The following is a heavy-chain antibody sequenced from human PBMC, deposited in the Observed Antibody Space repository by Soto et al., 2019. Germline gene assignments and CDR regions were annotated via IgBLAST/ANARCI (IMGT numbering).Heavy chain of an antibody. CDR3: ARGGYDSSGYYPNEYYGMEV. CDR2: IIPIFGTA. Sequence: QVQLVQSGAEVKKPGSSVKVSCKASGGTFSSYAISWVRQAPGQGLEWMGGIIPIFGTANYAQKFQGRVTNTADESTSTAYMGLSSLRSEDTAVYYCARGGYDSSGYYPNEYYGMEVWGQGTTVTVSS. D-gene: IGHD3-22*01. V-gene: IGHV1-69*01. CDR1: GGTFSSYA. J-gene: IGHJ6*02.